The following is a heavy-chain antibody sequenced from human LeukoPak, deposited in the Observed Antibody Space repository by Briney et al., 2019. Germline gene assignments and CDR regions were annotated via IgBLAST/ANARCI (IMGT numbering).Heavy chain of an antibody. CDR2: IYYSGTT. J-gene: IGHJ1*01. D-gene: IGHD2-2*01. CDR1: GYSISSSNW. V-gene: IGHV4-28*03. Sequence: PSDTLSLTCAVSGYSISSSNWWGWIRQPPGKGLEWIGYIYYSGTTNYNPSLKSRVTMSVDTSKNQFSLKLSSVTAADTAVYYCARAAGHCTSTICYPEYFQHWGQGTLVTVSS. CDR3: ARAAGHCTSTICYPEYFQH.